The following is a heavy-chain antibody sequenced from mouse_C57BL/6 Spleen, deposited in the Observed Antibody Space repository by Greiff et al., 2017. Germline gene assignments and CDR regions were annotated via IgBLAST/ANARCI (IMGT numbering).Heavy chain of an antibody. CDR3: ARQNGSSSAWFAY. V-gene: IGHV5-9*01. CDR2: ISGGGGNT. D-gene: IGHD1-1*01. J-gene: IGHJ3*01. CDR1: GFTFSSYT. Sequence: EVKLMESGGGLVKPGGSLKLSCAASGFTFSSYTMSWVRQTPGKRLEWVATISGGGGNTYYPDSVKGRVTISKDNAKNTLYLQMSSLRSEYTALYYCARQNGSSSAWFAYWGQGTLVTVSA.